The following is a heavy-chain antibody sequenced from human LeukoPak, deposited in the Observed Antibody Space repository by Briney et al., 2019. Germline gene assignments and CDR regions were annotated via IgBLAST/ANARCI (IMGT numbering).Heavy chain of an antibody. Sequence: GGSLRLSCVASGFTFTNYGMSWVRQAPGKGLEWVSAIGGDGTTTYYADSVRGRFTISRDNFKNTLYLQMNSLRDEDTAAYYCAKIIAHGIEYWGQGTLVTVSS. D-gene: IGHD2/OR15-2a*01. J-gene: IGHJ4*02. CDR3: AKIIAHGIEY. CDR1: GFTFTNYG. V-gene: IGHV3-23*01. CDR2: IGGDGTTT.